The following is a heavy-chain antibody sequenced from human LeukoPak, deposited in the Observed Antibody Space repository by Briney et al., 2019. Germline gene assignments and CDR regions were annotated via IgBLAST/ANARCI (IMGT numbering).Heavy chain of an antibody. CDR2: THSGGST. J-gene: IGHJ4*02. D-gene: IGHD3-10*01. CDR3: ARNYYGSGSYSRLDS. Sequence: QPGGSLRLSCAASGLTVSSNYMSWVRQAPRKGLEWVSVTHSGGSTDYADSVKGRFTISRDNSKNTLYLQMNSLRAEDTALYYCARNYYGSGSYSRLDSWGQGTLVTVSS. CDR1: GLTVSSNY. V-gene: IGHV3-53*01.